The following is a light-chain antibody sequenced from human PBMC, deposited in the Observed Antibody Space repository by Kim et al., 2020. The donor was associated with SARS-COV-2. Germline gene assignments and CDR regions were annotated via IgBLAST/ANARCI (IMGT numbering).Light chain of an antibody. CDR1: RSNVGASS. J-gene: IGLJ3*02. CDR2: NDD. CDR3: AAWDDSLSGLWV. Sequence: VTISCSGGRSNVGASSLTWYQQLPVTAPKLLIYNDDQRPSGVPDRFSCSKSGTSASLAISVLQSDDEADYYCAAWDDSLSGLWVFGGGTQLTVL. V-gene: IGLV1-44*01.